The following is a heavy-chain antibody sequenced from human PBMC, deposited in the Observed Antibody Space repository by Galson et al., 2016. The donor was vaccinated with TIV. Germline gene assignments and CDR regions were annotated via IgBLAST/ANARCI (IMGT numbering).Heavy chain of an antibody. J-gene: IGHJ3*02. V-gene: IGHV3-23*01. CDR1: GFTFSTYA. Sequence: SLRLSCATSGFTFSTYAMSWVRQAPGKGLEWVSGIYGSGSITYFADSVKGRFTISRDNSKNTLYLQMNSLRAEDTAVYYCAKRKNYGGDAFENWGQGTLVTVSS. CDR2: IYGSGSIT. CDR3: AKRKNYGGDAFEN. D-gene: IGHD4-23*01.